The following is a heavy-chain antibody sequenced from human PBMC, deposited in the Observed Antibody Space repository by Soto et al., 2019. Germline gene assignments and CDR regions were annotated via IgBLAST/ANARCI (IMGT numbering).Heavy chain of an antibody. Sequence: QVQLQESGPGLVKPSQTLCLTCTVSGGSISSAGYYWNWIRQHPGKGLEWIGYIYYSGTAYYNPSLKSRVTMSVDTSKNHFSLRLTSVTAADTAVYYCARLSKEGFDPWGQGTLVTVSS. CDR1: GGSISSAGYY. V-gene: IGHV4-31*03. CDR2: IYYSGTA. J-gene: IGHJ5*02. CDR3: ARLSKEGFDP.